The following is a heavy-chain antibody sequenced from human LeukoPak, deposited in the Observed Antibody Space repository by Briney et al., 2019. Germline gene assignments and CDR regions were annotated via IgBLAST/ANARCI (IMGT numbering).Heavy chain of an antibody. V-gene: IGHV3-23*01. CDR1: GFTFSSYA. J-gene: IGHJ4*02. CDR2: ISGSGGST. Sequence: GGSLRLSCAASGFTFSSYAMSWVRQAPGKGLEWVSAISGSGGSTYYADSVKGRFTISRDNSKNTLYLQMNSPRAEDTAVYYCAKRIYDFWSGYYRRAENHFDYWGQGTLVTVSS. D-gene: IGHD3-3*01. CDR3: AKRIYDFWSGYYRRAENHFDY.